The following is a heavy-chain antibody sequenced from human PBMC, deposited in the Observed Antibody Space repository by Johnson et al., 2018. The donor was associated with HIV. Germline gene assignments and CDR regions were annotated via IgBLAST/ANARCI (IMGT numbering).Heavy chain of an antibody. CDR2: ISYDGSYK. CDR3: AKDNVWRDGYRHGAFDI. CDR1: GFTFSSYV. J-gene: IGHJ3*02. V-gene: IGHV3-30*04. D-gene: IGHD5-24*01. Sequence: VESGGGVVPPGRSLRLSCAASGFTFSSYVLHWVRQAPGKGLEWVAVISYDGSYKNYEDSVKGRFTISRDNAKNSLYLQMNSLRAEDTALYYCAKDNVWRDGYRHGAFDIWCQGTMVTVSS.